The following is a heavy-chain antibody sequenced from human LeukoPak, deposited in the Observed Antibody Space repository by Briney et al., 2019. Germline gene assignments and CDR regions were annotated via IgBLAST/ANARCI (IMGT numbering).Heavy chain of an antibody. V-gene: IGHV3-48*03. CDR2: ISSLGSTI. CDR3: AWATNSRPDY. Sequence: PGGSLRLSCVGSGFTFSSHEMNWVRQAPGKGLEWISYISSLGSTIFYADSVKGRFTISRDNAKNSLYLQMNSLRAEDTAVYYCAWATNSRPDYWGQGTLVTVSS. J-gene: IGHJ4*02. CDR1: GFTFSSHE. D-gene: IGHD1-26*01.